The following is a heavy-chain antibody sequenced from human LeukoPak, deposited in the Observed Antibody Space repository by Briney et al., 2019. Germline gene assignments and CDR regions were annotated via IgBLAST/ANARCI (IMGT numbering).Heavy chain of an antibody. J-gene: IGHJ3*02. CDR1: GYTFTDYW. V-gene: IGHV5-51*01. CDR2: IYPDDSDT. Sequence: GESLKISRKASGYTFTDYWIGWVRQVPGKGLEWMGLIYPDDSDTRYTSSFQGQVTISADKSVNTAFLQWSSLKASDTAMYYCAKTYYYGSGTPADAFDIWGQGTMVTVSA. CDR3: AKTYYYGSGTPADAFDI. D-gene: IGHD3-10*01.